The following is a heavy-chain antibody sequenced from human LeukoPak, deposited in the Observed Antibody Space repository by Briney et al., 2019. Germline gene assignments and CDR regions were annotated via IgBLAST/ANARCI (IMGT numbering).Heavy chain of an antibody. Sequence: GGSLRLSCAASGFTFGNYGMHWVRQAPGKGLEWVAMISYRGSNKYYADSVKGRFTISRDNSENTLYLQMDSLRADDTAVFYCAKESGSNWSPLDSWGQGTLVTVSS. D-gene: IGHD4-11*01. CDR2: ISYRGSNK. V-gene: IGHV3-30*18. CDR1: GFTFGNYG. CDR3: AKESGSNWSPLDS. J-gene: IGHJ4*02.